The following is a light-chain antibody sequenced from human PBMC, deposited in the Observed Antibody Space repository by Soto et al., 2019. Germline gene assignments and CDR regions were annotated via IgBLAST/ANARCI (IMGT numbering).Light chain of an antibody. CDR2: DVT. Sequence: QSVLTQPASVSGSPGQSITISCTGTISDIGAYNYVSWYQQHPGKAPQLMIYDVTNRPSEVSDRFSGSKSGNTASLTISGLRPEDEADYYCSSYRCTNPLVVFGGGTKVTVL. V-gene: IGLV2-14*01. CDR1: ISDIGAYNY. J-gene: IGLJ2*01. CDR3: SSYRCTNPLVV.